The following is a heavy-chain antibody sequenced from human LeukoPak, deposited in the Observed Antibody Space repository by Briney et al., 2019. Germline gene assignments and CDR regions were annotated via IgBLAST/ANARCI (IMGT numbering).Heavy chain of an antibody. CDR2: KWYDGRNA. J-gene: IGHJ3*02. Sequence: GRSLRLSCAASGFTFSNYGMHWVRQDPGKGLEGGAVKWYDGRNAYYADSVKGRFTISRDNSKNTLYLQMNSLTAEDTAVYYCARPLSIVGATIGAFDIWGQGTMVTVSS. CDR1: GFTFSNYG. V-gene: IGHV3-33*01. CDR3: ARPLSIVGATIGAFDI. D-gene: IGHD1-26*01.